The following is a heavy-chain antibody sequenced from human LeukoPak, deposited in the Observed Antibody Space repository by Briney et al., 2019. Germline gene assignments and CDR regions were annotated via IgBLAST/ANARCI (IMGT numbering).Heavy chain of an antibody. V-gene: IGHV4-59*01. CDR3: ARARGAVAGTEVFDY. CDR2: IYYSGST. CDR1: GGSISSYY. D-gene: IGHD6-19*01. J-gene: IGHJ4*02. Sequence: SETLSLTCTVSGGSISSYYWSWIRQPPGKGLEWIGYIYYSGSTNYNPSLKSRVTISVDTSKNQFSLKLSSVTAADTAVYYCARARGAVAGTEVFDYWGQGTLVTVSS.